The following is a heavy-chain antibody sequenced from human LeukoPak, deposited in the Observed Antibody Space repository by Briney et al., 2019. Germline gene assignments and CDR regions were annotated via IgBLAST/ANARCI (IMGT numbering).Heavy chain of an antibody. J-gene: IGHJ4*02. CDR3: ARGQVKYGGNSPAPDY. D-gene: IGHD4-23*01. CDR1: GYTFTSYD. CDR2: MNPNSGNT. Sequence: ASVKVSCKASGYTFTSYDINWVRQATGQGLEWMGWMNPNSGNTGYAQKFQGRVTITRNTSISTAYMELSSLRSEDTAVYYCARGQVKYGGNSPAPDYWGQGTLVTVSS. V-gene: IGHV1-8*03.